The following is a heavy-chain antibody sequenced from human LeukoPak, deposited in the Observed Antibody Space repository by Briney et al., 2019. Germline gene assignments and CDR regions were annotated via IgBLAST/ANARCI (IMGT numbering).Heavy chain of an antibody. J-gene: IGHJ3*02. V-gene: IGHV4-61*02. CDR3: ATGRIRSGGATRSHGAFDI. Sequence: PSETLSLTCTVSGASISSGEYYWSWIRQPAGKGLEWIGRIYTSGSTNYNPSLKSRVTISVDTSKNQFSLKLSSVTAADTAVYYCATGRIRSGGATRSHGAFDIWGQGTMVTVSS. CDR2: IYTSGST. CDR1: GASISSGEYY. D-gene: IGHD1-26*01.